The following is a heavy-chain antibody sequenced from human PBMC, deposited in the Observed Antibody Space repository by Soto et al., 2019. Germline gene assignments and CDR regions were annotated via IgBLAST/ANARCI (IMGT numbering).Heavy chain of an antibody. CDR2: MNIDGTEK. CDR3: ARNRGWERLDY. D-gene: IGHD6-19*01. V-gene: IGHV3-7*01. CDR1: GFTFTHYW. J-gene: IGHJ4*02. Sequence: EVQLVESGGALVQPGGSLRLSCATSGFTFTHYWMNWVRQAPGKGLEWVANMNIDGTEKYYGDSVKGRFTISRDNAKNSLYLQMDSLRDEDMAVYSCARNRGWERLDYWGQGTLVTVSS.